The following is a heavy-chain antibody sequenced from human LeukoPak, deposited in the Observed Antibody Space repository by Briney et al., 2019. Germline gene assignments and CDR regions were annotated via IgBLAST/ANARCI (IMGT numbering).Heavy chain of an antibody. Sequence: SETLSLTCTVSGGSISSYYWSWIRQPPGKGLEWIGYIYFSGSTNYNPSLKSRVTILVDTSKNQFSLKLSSVTAADTAVYYCAGPDRFLNVWGQGTTVTVSS. CDR1: GGSISSYY. J-gene: IGHJ6*02. CDR2: IYFSGST. CDR3: AGPDRFLNV. D-gene: IGHD3-3*01. V-gene: IGHV4-59*01.